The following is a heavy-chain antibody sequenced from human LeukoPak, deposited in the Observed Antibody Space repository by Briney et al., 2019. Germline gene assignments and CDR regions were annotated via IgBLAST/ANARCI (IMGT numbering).Heavy chain of an antibody. Sequence: SETLSLTCTVSGGSISSYYWSWIRQPPGKGLEWIGYIYYSGSTNYNPSLKSRVTISVDTSKNQFSLKLSSVTAADTAVYYCARAAPVLRFLEWLPIYYFDYWGQGTLVTVSS. V-gene: IGHV4-59*01. J-gene: IGHJ4*02. CDR2: IYYSGST. D-gene: IGHD3-3*01. CDR1: GGSISSYY. CDR3: ARAAPVLRFLEWLPIYYFDY.